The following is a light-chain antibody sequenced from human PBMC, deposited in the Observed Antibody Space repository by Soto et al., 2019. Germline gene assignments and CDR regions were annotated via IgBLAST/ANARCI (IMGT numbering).Light chain of an antibody. V-gene: IGLV2-11*01. CDR1: SSDVGGYNY. CDR2: DVS. J-gene: IGLJ1*01. CDR3: CSYAGSYTSLYV. Sequence: QSALTQPRSVSGSPGQSVTISCTGTSSDVGGYNYVSWYQQHPGKAPKLMIYDVSKRPSGVPDRFSGSKSGNTASLTISGLQAEEEADYYCCSYAGSYTSLYVFGTGTKLTVL.